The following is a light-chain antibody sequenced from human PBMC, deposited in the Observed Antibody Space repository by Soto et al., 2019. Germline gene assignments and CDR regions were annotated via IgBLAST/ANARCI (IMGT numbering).Light chain of an antibody. Sequence: DIQVTQSPSSVSASVGDRVTITCRASQDISHYLAWYQQKPGKAPKLLIYGASSRATDIPDRFSGSGSGTDFTLTISRLEPEDFAVYYCQQYGSSPYTFGQGTKLEIK. V-gene: IGKV1-NL1*01. CDR3: QQYGSSPYT. CDR1: QDISHY. CDR2: GAS. J-gene: IGKJ2*01.